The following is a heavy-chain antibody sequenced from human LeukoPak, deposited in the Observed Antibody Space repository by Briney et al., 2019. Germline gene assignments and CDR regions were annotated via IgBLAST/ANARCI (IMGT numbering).Heavy chain of an antibody. V-gene: IGHV4-59*01. Sequence: PSETLSLTCTVSGGSISSYYWSWIRQPPGKGLEWIGYIYNSGSTNFNPSLKSRVTISVDKSKKQFSLKTTSVTAADKAVYYCARPNRSAGGDRHSDYWGQGTLVTVSS. CDR3: ARPNRSAGGDRHSDY. CDR1: GGSISSYY. CDR2: IYNSGST. J-gene: IGHJ4*02. D-gene: IGHD1-14*01.